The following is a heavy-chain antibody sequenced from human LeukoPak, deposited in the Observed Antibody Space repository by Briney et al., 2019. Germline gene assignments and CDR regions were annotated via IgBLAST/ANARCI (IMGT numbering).Heavy chain of an antibody. D-gene: IGHD3-22*01. Sequence: SETLSLTCTVSGYSITSAYYWGWIRQPPGKGLEWIGNIYYSGSTNYNPSLKSRVTISVDTSKNQFSLKLSSVTAADTAVYYCTRGSIAYYYMDVWGKGTTVTVSS. CDR3: TRGSIAYYYMDV. CDR1: GYSITSAYY. J-gene: IGHJ6*03. CDR2: IYYSGST. V-gene: IGHV4-38-2*02.